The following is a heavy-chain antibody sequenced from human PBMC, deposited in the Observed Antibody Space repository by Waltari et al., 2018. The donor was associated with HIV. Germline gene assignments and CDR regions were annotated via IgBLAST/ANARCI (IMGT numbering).Heavy chain of an antibody. CDR2: SDTSGST. CDR1: GGSISCAIFY. V-gene: IGHV4-61*02. J-gene: IGHJ4*02. D-gene: IGHD6-19*01. Sequence: QVQPQPSGPGLLQPPQTLFLPSTVPGGSISCAIFYWTWIRQSAGKALVWIGRSDTSGSTSYNPSLKSRVSISIDTSRNQFSLKLTSVTAADTAVYYCARDDLGSGWFLDYWGPGTLVTVSS. CDR3: ARDDLGSGWFLDY.